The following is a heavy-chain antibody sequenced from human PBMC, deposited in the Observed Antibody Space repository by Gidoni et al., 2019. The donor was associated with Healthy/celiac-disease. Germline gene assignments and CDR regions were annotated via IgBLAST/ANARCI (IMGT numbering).Heavy chain of an antibody. J-gene: IGHJ4*02. CDR3: AKDLNDYGVY. Sequence: QVQLVESGGGVVQPGRSLRLSCAASGFTFSSYGMHWVRQAPGKGLEWVAVISYDGSNKYYADSVKGRFTISRDNSKNTLYLQMNSLRAEDTAVYYCAKDLNDYGVYWGQGTLVTVSS. CDR1: GFTFSSYG. CDR2: ISYDGSNK. V-gene: IGHV3-30*18. D-gene: IGHD4-17*01.